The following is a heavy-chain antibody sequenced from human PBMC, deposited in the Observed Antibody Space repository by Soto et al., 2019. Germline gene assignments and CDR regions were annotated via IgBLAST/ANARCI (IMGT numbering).Heavy chain of an antibody. Sequence: SETLSLTCTVSGGSISSYYWSWIRQPPGKGLEWIGYIYYSGSTNYNPSLRSRVTISVDTSKNQFSLKLSSVTAADTAVYYCTNAGGGNSPPYFDYWGPGTLVTVSS. CDR3: TNAGGGNSPPYFDY. CDR1: GGSISSYY. J-gene: IGHJ4*02. V-gene: IGHV4-59*01. D-gene: IGHD1-26*01. CDR2: IYYSGST.